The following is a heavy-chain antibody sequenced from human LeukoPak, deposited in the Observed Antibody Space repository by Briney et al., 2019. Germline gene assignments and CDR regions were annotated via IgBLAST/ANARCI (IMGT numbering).Heavy chain of an antibody. CDR1: GGSISSGGYY. V-gene: IGHV4-31*03. D-gene: IGHD3-22*01. CDR3: ARGASSGYYYVY. Sequence: PSQTLSLTCTVSGGSISSGGYYWSWIRQHPGKGLEWIGYIYYSGSTYYNPSLKSRVTISVDTSKSQFSLKLSSVTAADTAVYYCARGASSGYYYVYWGQGTLVTVSS. J-gene: IGHJ4*02. CDR2: IYYSGST.